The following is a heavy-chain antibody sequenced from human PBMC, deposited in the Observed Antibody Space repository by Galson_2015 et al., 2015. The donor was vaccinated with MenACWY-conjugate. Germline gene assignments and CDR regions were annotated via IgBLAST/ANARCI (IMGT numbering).Heavy chain of an antibody. CDR3: AKDEASSWYDY. V-gene: IGHV1-46*01. CDR2: INPNYGGT. Sequence: SVKVSCKASGYTFTKNYIHWVRQAPGQGLDWMGMINPNYGGTSYAQKFQDRVTFSRDTSTTTAYMELTSLTSDDTAVYYCAKDEASSWYDYWGQGTLVTVSS. J-gene: IGHJ4*02. D-gene: IGHD6-13*01. CDR1: GYTFTKNY.